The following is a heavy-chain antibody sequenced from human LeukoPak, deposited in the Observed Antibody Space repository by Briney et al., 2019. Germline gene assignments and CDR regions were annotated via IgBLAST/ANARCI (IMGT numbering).Heavy chain of an antibody. CDR3: ARETMVRGGIGLYYYYYMDV. V-gene: IGHV4-59*01. Sequence: PSETLSLTCTVSSGSISSYYWSWIRQPPGKGLEWIGYIYYSGSTNYNPSLKSRVTISVDTSKNQFSLKLSSVTAADTAVYYCARETMVRGGIGLYYYYYMDVWGKGTTVTVSS. CDR2: IYYSGST. D-gene: IGHD3-10*01. J-gene: IGHJ6*03. CDR1: SGSISSYY.